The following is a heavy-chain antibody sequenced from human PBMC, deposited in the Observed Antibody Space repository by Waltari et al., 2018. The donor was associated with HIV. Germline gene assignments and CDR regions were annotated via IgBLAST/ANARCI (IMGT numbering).Heavy chain of an antibody. CDR3: AREGGDIVLMVYDHPYYYYGMDV. Sequence: EVQLVESGGGLVQPGGSLRHSCAASGFTFSSYSMNWVRQAPGKGMEWLSYISSSSSTIYYADSVKGRFTIYRDNAKNSLYLQMNSLRAEDTAVYYCAREGGDIVLMVYDHPYYYYGMDVWGQGTTVTVSS. D-gene: IGHD2-8*01. J-gene: IGHJ6*02. CDR2: ISSSSSTI. V-gene: IGHV3-48*04. CDR1: GFTFSSYS.